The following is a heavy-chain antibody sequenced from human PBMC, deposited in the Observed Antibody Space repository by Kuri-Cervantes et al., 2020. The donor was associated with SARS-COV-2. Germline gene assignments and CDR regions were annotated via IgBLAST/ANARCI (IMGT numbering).Heavy chain of an antibody. J-gene: IGHJ4*02. CDR1: GYSFTSYW. V-gene: IGHV5-10-1*01. CDR3: ARVYYYYSSGFDY. CDR2: IDPSDSYT. Sequence: GESLKISCKGSGYSFTSYWISWVRQMPGKGLEWMGRIDPSDSYTNYSPSFQGHVTISADKSISTAYLQWSSLKASDTAIYYCARVYYYYSSGFDYWGQGTLVTVSS. D-gene: IGHD3-22*01.